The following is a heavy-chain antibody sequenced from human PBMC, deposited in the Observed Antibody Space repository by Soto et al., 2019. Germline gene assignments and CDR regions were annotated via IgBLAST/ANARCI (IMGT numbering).Heavy chain of an antibody. D-gene: IGHD2-2*01. J-gene: IGHJ6*02. CDR2: IRSKANSYAT. Sequence: GGSLRLSCAASGFTFSGSAMHWGRHSSVKGREWVGRIRSKANSYATAYAASVKGRFTISRDDSKNTAYLQMNSLKTEDTAVYYCTRSGVVPAAMFVYYYGMDVWGQGTTVTVSS. CDR1: GFTFSGSA. CDR3: TRSGVVPAAMFVYYYGMDV. V-gene: IGHV3-73*01.